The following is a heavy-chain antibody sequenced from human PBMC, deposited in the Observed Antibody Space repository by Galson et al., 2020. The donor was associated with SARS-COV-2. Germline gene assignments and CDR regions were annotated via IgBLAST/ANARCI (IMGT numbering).Heavy chain of an antibody. CDR2: INPNSGGK. D-gene: IGHD6-13*01. J-gene: IGHJ4*02. V-gene: IGHV1-2*02. Sequence: APVKVSCKAFGFTFTDYYIHWVRQAPGQGLEWMGWINPNSGGKNYAQKFQGRVTMTGDPSIYTAYMEVTSLRSDDTAVYYCARDRISAPDDFDYWGQGTLVTVSS. CDR1: GFTFTDYY. CDR3: ARDRISAPDDFDY.